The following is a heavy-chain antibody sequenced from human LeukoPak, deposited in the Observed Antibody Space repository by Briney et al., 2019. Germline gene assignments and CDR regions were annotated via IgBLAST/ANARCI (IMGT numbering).Heavy chain of an antibody. CDR1: GFTFSSYG. CDR2: IRYDGSNK. J-gene: IGHJ3*02. Sequence: PGGSLRLSCAASGFTFSSYGMHWVRQAPGKGLEWVAFIRYDGSNKYYADPVKGRFTISRDNSKNTLYLQMNSLRAEDTAVYYCAGAYCGGDCYSGRAFDIWGQGTMVTVSS. D-gene: IGHD2-21*02. CDR3: AGAYCGGDCYSGRAFDI. V-gene: IGHV3-30*02.